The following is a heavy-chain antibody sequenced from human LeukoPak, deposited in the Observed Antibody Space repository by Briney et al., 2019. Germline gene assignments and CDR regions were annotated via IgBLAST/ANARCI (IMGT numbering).Heavy chain of an antibody. V-gene: IGHV4-34*01. CDR3: ARGSEMAAAGTGYYFDY. CDR1: GGSFSGYF. J-gene: IGHJ4*02. Sequence: SETLSLTCAVYGGSFSGYFWSWIRQPPGKGLEWIGEISRSGSTNYNPSLKSRVTISVDTSKNQFSLKLSSVTAADTAVYYCARGSEMAAAGTGYYFDYWGQGTLVTVSS. D-gene: IGHD6-13*01. CDR2: ISRSGST.